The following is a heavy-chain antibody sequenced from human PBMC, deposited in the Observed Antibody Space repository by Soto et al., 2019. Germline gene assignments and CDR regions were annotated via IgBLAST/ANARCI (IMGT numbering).Heavy chain of an antibody. CDR3: ARDRSTYGGGGTGEVKENWFDP. V-gene: IGHV4-59*01. Sequence: SETLSLTCSVSGGSISRYYLSWIRQPPGKGLEWIGYAYYSGDTGYNPSLQSRVTRAVDTSKNQVSLKLTSVTAADTAVYYCARDRSTYGGGGTGEVKENWFDPWGQGALVTVSS. J-gene: IGHJ5*02. CDR1: GGSISRYY. CDR2: AYYSGDT. D-gene: IGHD2-8*01.